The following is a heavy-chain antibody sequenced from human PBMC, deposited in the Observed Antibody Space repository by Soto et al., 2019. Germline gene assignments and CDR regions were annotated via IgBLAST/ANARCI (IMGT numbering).Heavy chain of an antibody. D-gene: IGHD6-19*01. CDR2: IYSIGNT. CDR3: RRSSRYSTDV. V-gene: IGHV4-39*01. CDR1: GASIRSSAY. J-gene: IGHJ6*02. Sequence: SETLSLTCTVSGASIRSSAYWGWIRQPPGKGLEWIGSIYSIGNTCYNPSLKSGVTISADTSKNQFSLNLISVTAADTAVYYCRRSSRYSTDVWGQGITVTVSS.